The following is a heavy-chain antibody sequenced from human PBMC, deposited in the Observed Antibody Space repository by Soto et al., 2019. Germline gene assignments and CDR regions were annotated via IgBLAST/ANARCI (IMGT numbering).Heavy chain of an antibody. CDR2: ISYDGSNK. J-gene: IGHJ1*01. CDR3: ARDIGDAAMVKYFQH. D-gene: IGHD5-18*01. Sequence: QVQLVESGGGVVQPGRSLRLSCAASGFTFSSYAMHWVRQAPGKGLEWVAVISYDGSNKYYADSVKGRFTISRDNSKNTLYLQMNSLRAEDTAVYYCARDIGDAAMVKYFQHWGQGTLVTVSS. V-gene: IGHV3-30-3*01. CDR1: GFTFSSYA.